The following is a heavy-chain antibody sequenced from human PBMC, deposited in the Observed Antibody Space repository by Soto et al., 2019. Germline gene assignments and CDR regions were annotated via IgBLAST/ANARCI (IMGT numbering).Heavy chain of an antibody. D-gene: IGHD6-19*01. Sequence: GGSLRLSCAASGFTFSDYYMSWIRQAPGKGLEWVSYISSSGSTIYYADSVKGRFTISRDNAKNSLYLQMDSLRAEDTAVYYCARDLRNLAVAGLNFGSWGRGTLVTVSS. CDR2: ISSSGSTI. CDR1: GFTFSDYY. J-gene: IGHJ4*02. V-gene: IGHV3-11*04. CDR3: ARDLRNLAVAGLNFGS.